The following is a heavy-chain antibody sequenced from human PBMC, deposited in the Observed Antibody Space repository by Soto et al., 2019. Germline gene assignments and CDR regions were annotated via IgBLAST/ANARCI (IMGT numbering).Heavy chain of an antibody. J-gene: IGHJ5*02. D-gene: IGHD3-3*01. CDR3: ARGGLGYYDFWSGYYSWFDP. CDR1: GYTFTSYD. CDR2: MNPNSGNT. Sequence: ASVKVSCKASGYTFTSYDINWVRQATGQGLEWMGWMNPNSGNTGYAQKVQGRVTMTRNTSISTAYMELSSLRSEDTAVYYCARGGLGYYDFWSGYYSWFDPWGQGTLVTVSS. V-gene: IGHV1-8*01.